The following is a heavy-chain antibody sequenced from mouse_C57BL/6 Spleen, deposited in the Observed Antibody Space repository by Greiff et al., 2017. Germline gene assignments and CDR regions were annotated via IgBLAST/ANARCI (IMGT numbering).Heavy chain of an antibody. J-gene: IGHJ2*01. CDR1: GYTFTSYW. CDR3: ERSMGGSFYFDY. V-gene: IGHV1-50*01. Sequence: QVQLQQPGAELVKPGASVKLSCKASGYTFTSYWMQWVKQRPGQGLEWIGEIDPSDSYTNYNQKFKGKATLTVDTSSSTAYMQLSSLTSEDSAVYYCERSMGGSFYFDYWGQGTTLTVSS. D-gene: IGHD1-1*01. CDR2: IDPSDSYT.